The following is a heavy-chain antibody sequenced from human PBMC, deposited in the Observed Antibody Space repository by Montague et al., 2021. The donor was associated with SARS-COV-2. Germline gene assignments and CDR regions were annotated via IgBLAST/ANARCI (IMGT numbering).Heavy chain of an antibody. D-gene: IGHD2-15*01. CDR1: GGSISSGCYY. CDR2: IYISGST. V-gene: IGHV4-61*02. J-gene: IGHJ3*02. CDR3: ARGDGVVVAAPYI. Sequence: TLSLTCSVSGGSISSGCYYWSWIRQPAGKGLEWIGRIYISGSTTYNPSLKSRVTMSLDTSKNQFSLKLSSVTAADTAVYYCARGDGVVVAAPYIWGQGTMVTVSS.